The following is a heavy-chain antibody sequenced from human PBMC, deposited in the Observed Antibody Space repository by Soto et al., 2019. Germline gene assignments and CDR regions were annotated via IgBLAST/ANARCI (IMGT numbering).Heavy chain of an antibody. D-gene: IGHD3-9*01. V-gene: IGHV1-69*13. Sequence: SVKVSCKASGGTFSSYAISWVRQAPGQGLEWMGGIIPIFGTANYAQKFQGRVTITADESTSTAYMELSSLRSEDTAVYYCAREARDTALRYFDWLREVYGMDVWGQGTTVTVSS. J-gene: IGHJ6*02. CDR3: AREARDTALRYFDWLREVYGMDV. CDR2: IIPIFGTA. CDR1: GGTFSSYA.